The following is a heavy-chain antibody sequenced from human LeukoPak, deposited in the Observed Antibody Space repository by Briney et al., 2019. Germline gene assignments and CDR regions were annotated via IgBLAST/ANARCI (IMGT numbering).Heavy chain of an antibody. V-gene: IGHV3-64D*09. D-gene: IGHD1-14*01. Sequence: GGSLRLSCAASGFTFSSYAMHWVRQAPGKGLEYISAISSNGGSTYYADSVKGRFTISRDNSKNTLYLQMSSLRAEDTAVYYCVKPQPGGGFDYWGQGTLVTVSS. CDR2: ISSNGGST. J-gene: IGHJ4*02. CDR1: GFTFSSYA. CDR3: VKPQPGGGFDY.